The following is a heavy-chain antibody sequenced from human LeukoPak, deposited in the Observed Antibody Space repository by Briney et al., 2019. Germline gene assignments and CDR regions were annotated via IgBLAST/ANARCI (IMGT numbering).Heavy chain of an antibody. D-gene: IGHD5-12*01. CDR2: ISYDGSNK. CDR3: AREHSGYCFDY. J-gene: IGHJ4*02. V-gene: IGHV3-30*04. Sequence: GRSLRLSCAASGFTFSSYAMHWVRQAPGKGLEWVAVISYDGSNKYYADSVKGRFTISRDNSKNTLYLQMNSLRAEDTAVYYCAREHSGYCFDYWGQGTLVTVSS. CDR1: GFTFSSYA.